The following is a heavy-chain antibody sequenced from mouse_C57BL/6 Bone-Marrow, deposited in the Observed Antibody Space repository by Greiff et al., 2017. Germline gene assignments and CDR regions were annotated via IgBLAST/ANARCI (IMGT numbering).Heavy chain of an antibody. Sequence: EVTLVESGGDLVQPGASLKLSCEASGYTFTSYGMSWVRQTPDKSLEWVATISPGGSYTYYHDSVKGRFTLSRDNAKNTLYLQMSSLRSEDTAKYYCSRQICYDDDPLAYWGQGTLVTVSA. CDR1: GYTFTSYG. CDR2: ISPGGSYT. D-gene: IGHD2-4*01. J-gene: IGHJ3*01. V-gene: IGHV5-6*01. CDR3: SRQICYDDDPLAY.